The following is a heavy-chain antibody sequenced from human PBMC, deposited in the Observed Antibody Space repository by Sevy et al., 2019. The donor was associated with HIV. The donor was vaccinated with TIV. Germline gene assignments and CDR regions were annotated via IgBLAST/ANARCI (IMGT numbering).Heavy chain of an antibody. J-gene: IGHJ6*02. V-gene: IGHV3-66*01. CDR2: IYSGGST. CDR3: ARDRYYDASGYYYYYYGLDV. Sequence: GGSLRLSCAASTFSVTDNYMSWVRQAPGKGLEWVSTIYSGGSTSYADPVKARFTISRDNSKNTQYLQMNSLRAEATAVYYCARDRYYDASGYYYYYYGLDVWGQGTTVTVSS. CDR1: TFSVTDNY. D-gene: IGHD3-22*01.